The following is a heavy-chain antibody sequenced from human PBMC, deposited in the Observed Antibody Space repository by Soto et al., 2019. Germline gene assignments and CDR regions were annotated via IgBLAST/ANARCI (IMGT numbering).Heavy chain of an antibody. Sequence: SETLSLTCAVSGGSINSNYFWGLIRQPAGRGLEWIGSIYYGGNTYYNPSLKSRVTISADLSKNQFSLNLNSVTAADTAVYYCATTIYSSAWCRDFWGQGTLVTVSS. D-gene: IGHD6-13*01. CDR2: IYYGGNT. V-gene: IGHV4-39*01. CDR1: GGSINSNYF. J-gene: IGHJ4*02. CDR3: ATTIYSSAWCRDF.